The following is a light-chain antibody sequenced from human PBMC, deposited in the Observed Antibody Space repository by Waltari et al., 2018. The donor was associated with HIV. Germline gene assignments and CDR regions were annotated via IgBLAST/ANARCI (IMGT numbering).Light chain of an antibody. Sequence: EIVLTQSPGTLSLSVGERATLSCRPSQRLTSTYIAWYQQKPGQAPSLLIYDASTRATGIPDRFSGSGSGTDFTLTISRLEPEDFAVYYCQQYVTSPLTFGGGTKVQT. J-gene: IGKJ4*01. CDR3: QQYVTSPLT. CDR2: DAS. V-gene: IGKV3-20*01. CDR1: QRLTSTY.